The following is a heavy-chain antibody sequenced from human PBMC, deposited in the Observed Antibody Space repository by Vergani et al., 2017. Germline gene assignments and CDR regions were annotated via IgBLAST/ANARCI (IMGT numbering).Heavy chain of an antibody. CDR2: ISYDGSNK. D-gene: IGHD6-13*01. J-gene: IGHJ4*02. Sequence: QVQLVESGGGVVQPGRSLRLSCAASGFTFSSYGMHWVRQAPGKGLEWVAVISYDGSNKYYADSVKGRFTISRDNSKNTLYLQMNSLRAEDTAVYYCAKDSDQQQLGSSFDYWGQGTLVTVSS. V-gene: IGHV3-30*18. CDR1: GFTFSSYG. CDR3: AKDSDQQQLGSSFDY.